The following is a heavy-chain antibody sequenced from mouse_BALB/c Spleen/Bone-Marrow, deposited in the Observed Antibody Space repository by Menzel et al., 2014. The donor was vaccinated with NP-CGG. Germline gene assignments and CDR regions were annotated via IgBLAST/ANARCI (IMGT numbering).Heavy chain of an antibody. Sequence: EVQVVESGAELVKPGASVKLSCTASGFNIKDTYMHWVKQRPEQGLEWIGRTDPANGNTKYDPKFQGKATITADTSSNTAYLQLSSLTSEDTAVYYCASYVYGYYFDYWGQGTTLTVSS. CDR3: ASYVYGYYFDY. CDR2: TDPANGNT. V-gene: IGHV14-3*02. D-gene: IGHD2-2*01. J-gene: IGHJ2*01. CDR1: GFNIKDTY.